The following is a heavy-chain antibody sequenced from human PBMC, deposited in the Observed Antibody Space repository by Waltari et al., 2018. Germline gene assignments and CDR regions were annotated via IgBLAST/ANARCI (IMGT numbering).Heavy chain of an antibody. D-gene: IGHD6-13*01. Sequence: QVQLVQSGAEVKKPGASVKVSCKASGYTFTSYDINWVRQATGQGLEWMGCMSPNSGNTGYAQKFHGRVTLTTNTSISTAYMELSSLRSDDTAVYYCASANYRYSISWSSWGQGTLFTVSS. CDR3: ASANYRYSISWSS. CDR2: MSPNSGNT. CDR1: GYTFTSYD. J-gene: IGHJ5*02. V-gene: IGHV1-8*01.